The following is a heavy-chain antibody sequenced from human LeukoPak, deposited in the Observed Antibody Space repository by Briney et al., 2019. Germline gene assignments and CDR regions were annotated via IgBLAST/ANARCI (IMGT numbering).Heavy chain of an antibody. Sequence: GGSLRLSCAASGFTFSSYGMHWVRQAPSKGLEWVAVIWYDGSNKYYADSVKGRFTISGDNSKNTLYLQMNSLRAEDTAVYYCARDSSYGLEAFDIWGQGTMVTVSS. CDR2: IWYDGSNK. CDR3: ARDSSYGLEAFDI. V-gene: IGHV3-33*01. J-gene: IGHJ3*02. D-gene: IGHD5-18*01. CDR1: GFTFSSYG.